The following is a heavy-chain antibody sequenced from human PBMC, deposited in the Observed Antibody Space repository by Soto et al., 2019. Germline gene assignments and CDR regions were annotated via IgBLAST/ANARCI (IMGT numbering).Heavy chain of an antibody. CDR1: GDSLRGQS. V-gene: IGHV4-34*01. Sequence: SETLSLTCAVVGDSLRGQSWNWIRQSPGKGLEWIGELDQSGGTNYNPPLKGRAIISDDTSKNQFSLTLTSVTAADTAVYYCAREDSYGWSGESLDVWGQGTTVTVSS. CDR3: AREDSYGWSGESLDV. J-gene: IGHJ6*02. CDR2: LDQSGGT. D-gene: IGHD6-19*01.